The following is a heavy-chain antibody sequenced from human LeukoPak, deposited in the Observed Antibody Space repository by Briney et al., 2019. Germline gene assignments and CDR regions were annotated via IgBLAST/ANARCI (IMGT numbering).Heavy chain of an antibody. J-gene: IGHJ4*02. CDR3: ARDDYDSSGSYFDY. CDR1: GYTFTSYG. CDR2: ISAYNGNT. Sequence: GASVKVSCKASGYTFTSYGISWVRQAPGQGLEWMGWISAYNGNTNYAQKLQGRVTMTTDTSTSTAYMELRSLRSDDTAAYYCARDDYDSSGSYFDYWGQGTLVTVSS. V-gene: IGHV1-18*01. D-gene: IGHD3-22*01.